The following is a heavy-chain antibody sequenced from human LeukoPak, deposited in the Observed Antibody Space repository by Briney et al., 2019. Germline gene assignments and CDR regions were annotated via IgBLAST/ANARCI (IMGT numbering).Heavy chain of an antibody. J-gene: IGHJ4*02. V-gene: IGHV3-30*02. Sequence: GGSLRLSCAASGLTFSSYGMHWVRQAPGKGLEWVAFIRYDGSNKYYADSVKGRFTISRDNSKNTLYLQMNSLRAEDTAVYYCAKGMVLYYDFWSGYYAFDYWGQGTLVTVSS. CDR1: GLTFSSYG. CDR3: AKGMVLYYDFWSGYYAFDY. CDR2: IRYDGSNK. D-gene: IGHD3-3*01.